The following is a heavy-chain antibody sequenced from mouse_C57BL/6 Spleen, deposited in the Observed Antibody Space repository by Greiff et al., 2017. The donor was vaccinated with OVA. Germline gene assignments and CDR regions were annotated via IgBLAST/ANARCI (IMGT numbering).Heavy chain of an antibody. CDR1: GYTFTSYW. Sequence: VQLQQPGAELVRPGSSVKLSCKASGYTFTSYWMHWVKQRPIQGLEWIGNIDPSGGETHYNQKFKDKATLTVDKSSSTAYMQLSSLTTEDSAVYYCERSGGDATDYWGQGTTLTVSS. CDR3: ERSGGDATDY. J-gene: IGHJ2*01. V-gene: IGHV1-52*01. D-gene: IGHD1-1*01. CDR2: IDPSGGET.